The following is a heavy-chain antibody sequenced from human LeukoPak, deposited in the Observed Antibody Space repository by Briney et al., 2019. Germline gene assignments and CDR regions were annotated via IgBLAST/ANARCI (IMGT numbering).Heavy chain of an antibody. CDR3: TTARGGIVGATTQFD. Sequence: GGSLRLSCAASGFTFSNAWMSWVRQAPGKGLEWVGRIKSKTDGGTTDYAAPVKGRFTISRDDSKNTLYLQMNSLKTEDTAVYYCTTARGGIVGATTQFDWSQGTLVTVSS. CDR1: GFTFSNAW. V-gene: IGHV3-15*01. J-gene: IGHJ4*02. D-gene: IGHD1-26*01. CDR2: IKSKTDGGTT.